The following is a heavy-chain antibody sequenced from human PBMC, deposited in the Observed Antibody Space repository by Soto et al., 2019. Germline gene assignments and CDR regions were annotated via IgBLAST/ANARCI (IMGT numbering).Heavy chain of an antibody. J-gene: IGHJ1*01. CDR3: ARSGVVAATFAEYFQH. CDR1: GFTFSSYS. Sequence: PGGSLRLSCAASGFTFSSYSMNWVRQAPGKGLEWVSSISSSSYIYYADSVKGRFTISRDNAKNSLYLQMNSLRAEGTAVYYCARSGVVAATFAEYFQHWGQGTLVTVSS. V-gene: IGHV3-21*01. CDR2: ISSSSYI. D-gene: IGHD2-15*01.